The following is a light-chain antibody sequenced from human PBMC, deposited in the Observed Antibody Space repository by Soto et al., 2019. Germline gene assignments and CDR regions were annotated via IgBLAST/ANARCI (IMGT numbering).Light chain of an antibody. Sequence: SSDLTQPPSVSVAPGKTARITCGGNNIGGKSVHWYQLKPGQAPVLIIYNDGDRPSGIPERFSGSNSGNTATLTVSWVEAGDEADYYCQVWGSNADPYVLFGGGTKVTVL. V-gene: IGLV3-21*04. CDR3: QVWGSNADPYVL. J-gene: IGLJ2*01. CDR2: NDG. CDR1: NIGGKS.